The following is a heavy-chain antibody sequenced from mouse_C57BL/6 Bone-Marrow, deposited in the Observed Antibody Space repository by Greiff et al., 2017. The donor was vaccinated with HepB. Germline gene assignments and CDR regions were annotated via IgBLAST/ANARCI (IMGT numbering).Heavy chain of an antibody. D-gene: IGHD2-2*01. CDR1: GFSFNTYA. Sequence: EVKLVESGGGLVQPKGSLKLSCAASGFSFNTYAMNWVRQAPGKGLEWVARIRSKSNNYATYYADSVKDRFTISRDDSESMLYLQMNNLKTEDTAMYYCVRHSIYYGSFDYWGQGTTLTVSS. CDR2: IRSKSNNYAT. V-gene: IGHV10-1*01. J-gene: IGHJ2*01. CDR3: VRHSIYYGSFDY.